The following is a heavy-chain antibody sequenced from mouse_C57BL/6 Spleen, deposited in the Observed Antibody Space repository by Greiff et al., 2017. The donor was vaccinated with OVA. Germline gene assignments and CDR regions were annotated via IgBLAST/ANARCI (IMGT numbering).Heavy chain of an antibody. D-gene: IGHD2-2*01. CDR1: GYTFTDYY. CDR3: AREATMVTTFDY. V-gene: IGHV1-26*01. Sequence: EVQLQQSGPELVKPGASVKISCKASGYTFTDYYMNWVKQSHGKSLEWIGDINPNNGGTSYNQKFKGKATLTVDTSSITAYMELRILTSEDSAVYYCAREATMVTTFDYWGQGTTLTVSS. CDR2: INPNNGGT. J-gene: IGHJ2*01.